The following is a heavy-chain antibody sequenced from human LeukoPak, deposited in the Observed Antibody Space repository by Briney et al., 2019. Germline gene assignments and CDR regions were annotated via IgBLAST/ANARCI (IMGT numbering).Heavy chain of an antibody. CDR2: IIKDGGAK. CDR1: GFTFSSYW. CDR3: ARMARRPGDVFDY. V-gene: IGHV3-7*05. D-gene: IGHD3-16*01. J-gene: IGHJ4*02. Sequence: PGGSLRLSCAASGFTFSSYWMSWVRQAPGKGLEWVANIIKDGGAKYYVDSVKGRFTISRDNAKNSLYLQMNSLRAEDTAVYYCARMARRPGDVFDYWGQGTLVTVSS.